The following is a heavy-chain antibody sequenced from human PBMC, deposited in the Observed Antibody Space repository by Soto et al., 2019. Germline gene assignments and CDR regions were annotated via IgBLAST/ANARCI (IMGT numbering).Heavy chain of an antibody. CDR3: ARDFDYNIDW. V-gene: IGHV1-18*01. D-gene: IGHD3-9*01. J-gene: IGHJ4*02. CDR1: GYIFDNYG. Sequence: QVQLVQSESEAQKPGASVKVSCKASGYIFDNYGISWVRQAPGQGLEWLGWIYPKGGVIMFGQKFQGRVTLTTDTSTSTVYMELRSLRFDDSAVYFCARDFDYNIDWWGQGTLLTVSS. CDR2: IYPKGGVI.